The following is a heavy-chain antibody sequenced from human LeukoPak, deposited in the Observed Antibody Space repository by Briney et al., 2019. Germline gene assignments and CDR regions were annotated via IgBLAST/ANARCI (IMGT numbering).Heavy chain of an antibody. CDR1: GFTVINYY. D-gene: IGHD3-16*01. Sequence: PGGSLRLSCAASGFTVINYYMTGVGQAPGKGLEWVSIIYSGGSTYYADSVKGRFTISRDNSKNTLYLQMNSLRAEDTAVYYCARGGPMRDKCFDYWGQGTLVTVSS. CDR2: IYSGGST. CDR3: ARGGPMRDKCFDY. V-gene: IGHV3-66*01. J-gene: IGHJ4*02.